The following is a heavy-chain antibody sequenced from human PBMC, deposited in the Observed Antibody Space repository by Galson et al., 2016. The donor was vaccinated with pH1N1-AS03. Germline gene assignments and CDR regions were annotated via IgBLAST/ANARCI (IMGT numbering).Heavy chain of an antibody. D-gene: IGHD2-2*01. CDR3: AKVPYCSTTSCYFPDV. Sequence: GSLRLSCAASGFPFSSYAMSWVRQTPEKGLEWVSAISDGGGRTFYADSVKGRFTVSRDNSKNTLFLQMNSLRAEDTAIYYCAKVPYCSTTSCYFPDVWGQGTTVIVSS. V-gene: IGHV3-23*01. CDR2: ISDGGGRT. CDR1: GFPFSSYA. J-gene: IGHJ6*02.